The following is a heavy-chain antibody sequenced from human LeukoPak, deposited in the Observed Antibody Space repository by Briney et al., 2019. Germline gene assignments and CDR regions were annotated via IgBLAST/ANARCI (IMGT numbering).Heavy chain of an antibody. CDR3: ARGEEKGIFGDYFDY. CDR2: ISSSGSTI. D-gene: IGHD3-3*01. CDR1: GFTFSDYY. Sequence: GGSLRLSCAASGFTFSDYYMSWIRQAPGKGLEWVSYISSSGSTIYYADSVKGRFTISRDNAMNSLYLQMNSLRAEDTAVYYCARGEEKGIFGDYFDYWGQGTLVTVSS. V-gene: IGHV3-11*01. J-gene: IGHJ4*02.